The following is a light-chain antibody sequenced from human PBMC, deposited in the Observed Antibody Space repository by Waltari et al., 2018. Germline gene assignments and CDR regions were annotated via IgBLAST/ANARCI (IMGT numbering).Light chain of an antibody. J-gene: IGKJ1*01. CDR1: QSIRNY. Sequence: DIQVTQSPSSLSASVGDRVTITCRTSQSIRNYLNWYQQKPGKAPKFLIYAASTLQSGVPSRFSGSGSGTYFTLTITSLQPEDVATYYCQQGDSASLTFGQGTKVEIK. CDR2: AAS. V-gene: IGKV1-39*01. CDR3: QQGDSASLT.